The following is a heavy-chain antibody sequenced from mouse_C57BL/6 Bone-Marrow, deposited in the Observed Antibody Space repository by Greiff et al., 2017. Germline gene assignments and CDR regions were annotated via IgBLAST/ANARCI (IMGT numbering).Heavy chain of an antibody. CDR3: ARWGDYGNL. D-gene: IGHD2-1*01. V-gene: IGHV1-82*01. J-gene: IGHJ2*01. Sequence: QVQLKESGPELVKPGASVKISCKASGYAFSSSWMNWVKQRPGKGLEWIGRIYPGDGDTNYNGKFKGKATLTADKSSSTAYMQLSSLTSEDSAVYFCARWGDYGNLWGQGTTLTVSS. CDR1: GYAFSSSW. CDR2: IYPGDGDT.